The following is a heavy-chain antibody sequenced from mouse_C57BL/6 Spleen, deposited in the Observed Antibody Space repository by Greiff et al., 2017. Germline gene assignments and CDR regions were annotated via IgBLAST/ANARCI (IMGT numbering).Heavy chain of an antibody. CDR2: LFPGSGST. CDR3: AIRQLGFDY. V-gene: IGHV1-56*01. D-gene: IGHD3-2*01. Sequence: VQLQQSGPELVRPGASVKISCKAPGYTFTRHWMQWVRQRPGQGLEWIGELFPGSGSTYYNEKFKGTATLTVDTSSSTAYMQLSSLTSEDSAVYFCAIRQLGFDYWGQGTSVTVSS. CDR1: GYTFTRHW. J-gene: IGHJ4*01.